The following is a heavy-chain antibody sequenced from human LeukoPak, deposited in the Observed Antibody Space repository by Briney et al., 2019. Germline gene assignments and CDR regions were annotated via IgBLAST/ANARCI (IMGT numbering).Heavy chain of an antibody. D-gene: IGHD2-15*01. Sequence: GGSLRLSCSASGFTFSSYAMHWVRQAPGKGLEWVAVISYDGSNKYYIESVKGRFTISRDNSKNTLYLQMNSLRPEDTAVYYCAKRPSCSGGSCYNFEYCGQGTLVTVSS. CDR2: ISYDGSNK. J-gene: IGHJ4*02. CDR3: AKRPSCSGGSCYNFEY. CDR1: GFTFSSYA. V-gene: IGHV3-30*18.